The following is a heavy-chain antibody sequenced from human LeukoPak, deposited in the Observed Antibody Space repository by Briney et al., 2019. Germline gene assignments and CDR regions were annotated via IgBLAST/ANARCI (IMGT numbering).Heavy chain of an antibody. CDR3: ASGPTPGVAAAADY. J-gene: IGHJ4*02. Sequence: GGSLRLSCAASGFTFGGYSMHWARQAPGKGLEWISYITTTSSTTYYIDSVEGRFTISRDNARNSLYLQMNSLRADDTAVYYCASGPTPGVAAAADYWGQGTLVTVSS. CDR1: GFTFGGYS. V-gene: IGHV3-48*01. D-gene: IGHD6-13*01. CDR2: ITTTSSTT.